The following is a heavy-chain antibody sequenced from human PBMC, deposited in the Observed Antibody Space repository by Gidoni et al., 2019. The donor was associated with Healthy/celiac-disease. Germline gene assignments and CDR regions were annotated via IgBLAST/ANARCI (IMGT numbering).Heavy chain of an antibody. J-gene: IGHJ3*02. CDR3: ARDRGWSPGGDAFDI. CDR1: GGSLSSYY. V-gene: IGHV4-59*01. D-gene: IGHD3-3*01. Sequence: QVQLQESGPGLVKPSETLSLTCTVPGGSLSSYYWSWIRQPPGKGLEWIGYIYYSGSTNYNPSLKSRVTISVDTSKNQFSLKLSSVTAADTAVYYCARDRGWSPGGDAFDIWGQGTMVTVSS. CDR2: IYYSGST.